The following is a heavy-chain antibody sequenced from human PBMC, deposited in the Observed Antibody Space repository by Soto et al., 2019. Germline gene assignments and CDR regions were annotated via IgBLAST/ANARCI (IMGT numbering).Heavy chain of an antibody. V-gene: IGHV4-59*01. CDR3: ARGVASYYYYGMDV. J-gene: IGHJ6*02. D-gene: IGHD2-15*01. CDR2: IYYSGST. CDR1: GGSISGYY. Sequence: PSETLSLTCTVSGGSISGYYWSWIRQPPGKGLEWIGYIYYSGSTNYNPSLKSRVTISVDTSKNQFSLKLSSVTAADTAVYYCARGVASYYYYGMDVWGQGTTVTVSS.